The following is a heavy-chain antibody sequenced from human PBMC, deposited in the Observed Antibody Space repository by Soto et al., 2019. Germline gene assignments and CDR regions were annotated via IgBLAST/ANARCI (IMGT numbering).Heavy chain of an antibody. CDR3: AKDYCWGSCYKYHGMDV. CDR2: ISYDGSDR. D-gene: IGHD3-16*01. J-gene: IGHJ6*02. Sequence: QVQLVESGGGVVQPGGSLRLYCEVSGLTFSSFGMHWVSQAPVKWLEWVSLISYDGSDRFSADSVRGRFIISRDNSKNTLYLQMNSLRPEDSGVYYCAKDYCWGSCYKYHGMDVWGQGTTVTVSS. V-gene: IGHV3-30*02. CDR1: GLTFSSFG.